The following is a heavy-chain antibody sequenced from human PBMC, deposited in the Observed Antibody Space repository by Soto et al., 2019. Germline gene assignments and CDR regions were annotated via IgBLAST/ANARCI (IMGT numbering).Heavy chain of an antibody. V-gene: IGHV3-30*18. J-gene: IGHJ6*02. Sequence: QVQLVESGGGVVQPGRSLRLSCAASGFTFSSYGMHWVRQAPGKGLEWVAVISYDGSNKYYADSVKGRFTISRDNSKNTLYLQMNSLRAEDTAAYYCAKDRGVVDTAMVPRYYYYGMDVWGQGTTVTVSS. CDR1: GFTFSSYG. CDR2: ISYDGSNK. D-gene: IGHD5-18*01. CDR3: AKDRGVVDTAMVPRYYYYGMDV.